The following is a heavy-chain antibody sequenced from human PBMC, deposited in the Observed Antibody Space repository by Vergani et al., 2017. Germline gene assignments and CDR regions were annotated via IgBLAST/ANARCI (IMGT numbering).Heavy chain of an antibody. D-gene: IGHD6-13*01. J-gene: IGHJ4*02. CDR2: ISYDGSNK. CDR1: GFTFSSYG. Sequence: QVQLVESGGGVVQPGRSLRLSCAASGFTFSSYGMHWVRQAPGKGLEWVAVISYDGSNKYYADSVKGRFTISRDNSKTTLYLQMNSLRAEDTAVYYCAKDMGLPRGAAGTALDYWGQGTLVTVSS. V-gene: IGHV3-30*18. CDR3: AKDMGLPRGAAGTALDY.